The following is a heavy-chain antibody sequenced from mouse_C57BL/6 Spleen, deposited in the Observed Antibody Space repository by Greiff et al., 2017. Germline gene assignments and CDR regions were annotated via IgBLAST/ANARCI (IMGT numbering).Heavy chain of an antibody. CDR2: IDPSDSYT. CDR3: ARSGGLLGDY. J-gene: IGHJ2*01. CDR1: GYTFTSYW. Sequence: QVQLQQSGAELVRPGTSVKLSCKASGYTFTSYWMHWVKQRPGQGLEWIGVIDPSDSYTNYNQKFKGKATLTVDTSSSTAYMQLSSLTSEDSAVYYCARSGGLLGDYWGQGTTLTVSS. V-gene: IGHV1-59*01. D-gene: IGHD4-1*01.